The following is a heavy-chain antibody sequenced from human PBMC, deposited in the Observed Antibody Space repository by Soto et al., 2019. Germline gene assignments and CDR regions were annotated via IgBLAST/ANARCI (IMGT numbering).Heavy chain of an antibody. Sequence: QVQLLESGPRLVKPSETLSLTCTVSGGSLSRGNFYWSWIRQRPGKGLEWIGYTSYSGNTYYNPSLKSRVVMSVDTSGNQFSLTVTSVTAADTAVYYCARNYDIWKGTFDNWGQGTLVTVSS. CDR3: ARNYDIWKGTFDN. J-gene: IGHJ4*02. CDR1: GGSLSRGNFY. V-gene: IGHV4-31*03. D-gene: IGHD3-9*01. CDR2: TSYSGNT.